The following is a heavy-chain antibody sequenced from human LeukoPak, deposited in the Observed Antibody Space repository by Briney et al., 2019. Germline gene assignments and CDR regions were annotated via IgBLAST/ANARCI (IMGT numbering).Heavy chain of an antibody. D-gene: IGHD6-13*01. Sequence: GGSLRLSCAASGFTFSGSAMHWVRQASGKGLEWVGRIRSKANSYATAYAASVKGRFTISRGDSKNTAYLQMNSLKTEDTAVYYCTVIAAAGIDYWGQGTLVTVSS. CDR1: GFTFSGSA. J-gene: IGHJ4*02. CDR2: IRSKANSYAT. CDR3: TVIAAAGIDY. V-gene: IGHV3-73*01.